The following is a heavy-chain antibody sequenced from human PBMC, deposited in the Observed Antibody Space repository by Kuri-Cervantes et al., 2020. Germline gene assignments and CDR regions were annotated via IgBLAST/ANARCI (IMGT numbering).Heavy chain of an antibody. V-gene: IGHV1-18*01. J-gene: IGHJ4*02. CDR2: TSAYNGDT. CDR3: ARDSEWATICYY. D-gene: IGHD2-2*01. CDR1: GGTFSSYA. Sequence: VKVSCKASGGTFSSYAISWVRQAPGQGLEWMGWTSAYNGDTNYAQKLQGRVTMTTDTSTSTAYMELRSLKSDDTAVYYCARDSEWATICYYWGQGTLVTVSS.